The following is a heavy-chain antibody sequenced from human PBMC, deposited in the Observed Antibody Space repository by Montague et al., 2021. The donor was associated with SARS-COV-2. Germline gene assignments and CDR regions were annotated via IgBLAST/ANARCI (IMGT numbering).Heavy chain of an antibody. J-gene: IGHJ6*02. V-gene: IGHV4-34*01. D-gene: IGHD2-2*01. Sequence: SETLSLTCAVYGGSFSGYYWSWIRQPPGKGLEWIGEINHSGSTNYNPSLKSRVTISVDTSKNQFSLKLSSVTAADTAVYYCTREGYQVLWSDYYYYGTDVWGQGTTVTVSS. CDR2: INHSGST. CDR3: TREGYQVLWSDYYYYGTDV. CDR1: GGSFSGYY.